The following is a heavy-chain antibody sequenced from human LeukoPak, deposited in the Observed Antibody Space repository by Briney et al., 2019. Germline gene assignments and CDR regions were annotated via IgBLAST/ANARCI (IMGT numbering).Heavy chain of an antibody. CDR1: GFTFSSYA. CDR3: AKTPRDYYGSGGDWLDP. Sequence: GGSLRLSCAASGFTFSSYAMSWVRQAPGKGLEWVSAISNTGDSTYYADSMKGRFTISRDNYKNTLYLQMNSLRAEDTAVYYCAKTPRDYYGSGGDWLDPWGQGTLVTVSS. D-gene: IGHD3-10*01. CDR2: ISNTGDST. V-gene: IGHV3-23*01. J-gene: IGHJ5*02.